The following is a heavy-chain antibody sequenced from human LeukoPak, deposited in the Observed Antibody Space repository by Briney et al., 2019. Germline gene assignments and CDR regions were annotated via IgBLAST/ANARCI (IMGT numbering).Heavy chain of an antibody. V-gene: IGHV4-39*07. CDR3: ARGDILTGYDDAFDI. D-gene: IGHD3-9*01. CDR2: IYYSGST. Sequence: PSETLSLTCTVSGGSIGSSSYYWGWIRQPPGKGLEWIGSIYYSGSTYYNPSLKSRVTISVDTSKNQFSLKLSSVTAADTAVYYCARGDILTGYDDAFDIWGQGTMVTVSS. J-gene: IGHJ3*02. CDR1: GGSIGSSSYY.